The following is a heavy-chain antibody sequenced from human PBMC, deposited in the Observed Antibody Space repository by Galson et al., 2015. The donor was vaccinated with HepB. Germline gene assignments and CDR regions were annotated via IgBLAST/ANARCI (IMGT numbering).Heavy chain of an antibody. V-gene: IGHV4-59*01. D-gene: IGHD3-16*01. Sequence: ETLSLTCTVSGGSISSYYWSWIRQPPGKGLEWIGYIYYSGSTNYNPSLKSRVTISVDTAKNQFSLKLSSVTAADTAVYYCARAGELWLDYWGQGTLVTVSS. CDR2: IYYSGST. CDR1: GGSISSYY. CDR3: ARAGELWLDY. J-gene: IGHJ4*02.